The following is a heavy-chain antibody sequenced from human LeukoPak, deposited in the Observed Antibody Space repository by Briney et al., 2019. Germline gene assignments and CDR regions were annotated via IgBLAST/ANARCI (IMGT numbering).Heavy chain of an antibody. V-gene: IGHV3-74*03. CDR3: AGSLRSYYYYGMDV. CDR1: GFTLSSCW. Sequence: GGSLRLSCAASGFTLSSCWMHWVRQVPGQGLEWVSRVNSDGSSTTYADSVKGRFTISRDNAKNTLYLQMNSLRAEDTAVYYCAGSLRSYYYYGMDVWGQGTTVTVSS. J-gene: IGHJ6*02. CDR2: VNSDGSST. D-gene: IGHD5-12*01.